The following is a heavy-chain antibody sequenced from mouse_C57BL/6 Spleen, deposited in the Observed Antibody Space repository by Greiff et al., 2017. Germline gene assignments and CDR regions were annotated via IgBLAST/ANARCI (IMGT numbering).Heavy chain of an antibody. CDR1: GYTFTSYW. CDR2: IHPNSGST. CDR3: ARDYYGSSSLAMDY. Sequence: QVQLQQPGAELVKPGASVKLSCKASGYTFTSYWMHWVKQRPGQGLEWIGMIHPNSGSTNYNEKFKSKATLTVDKSSSTAYMQLSSLTSEDSAVYCGARDYYGSSSLAMDYWGQGTSVTVSS. D-gene: IGHD1-1*01. V-gene: IGHV1-64*01. J-gene: IGHJ4*01.